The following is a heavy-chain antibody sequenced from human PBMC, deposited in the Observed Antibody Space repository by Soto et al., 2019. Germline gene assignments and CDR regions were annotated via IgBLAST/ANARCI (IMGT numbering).Heavy chain of an antibody. Sequence: GESLKISCKGSGYSFTSYWIGWVRQMPGKGLEWMGIIYPGDSDTRYSPSFQGQVTISADKSISTAYLQRSSLKASDTAMYYCARQQLQGYYYYYYYMDVWGKGTTVTVSS. CDR1: GYSFTSYW. V-gene: IGHV5-51*01. CDR3: ARQQLQGYYYYYYYMDV. CDR2: IYPGDSDT. J-gene: IGHJ6*03. D-gene: IGHD6-6*01.